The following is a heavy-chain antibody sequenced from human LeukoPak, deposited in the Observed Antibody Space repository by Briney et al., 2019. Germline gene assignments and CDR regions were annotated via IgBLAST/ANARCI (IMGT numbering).Heavy chain of an antibody. CDR2: IYSGGST. Sequence: GGSLRLSCAASGFTVSSNYMSWVRQAPGKGLEWVSVIYSGGSTYYADSVKGRFTISRDNSKNTLYLQMNSLRAEDTAVYHCASWGSGWYYFDYWGQGTLVTVSS. V-gene: IGHV3-66*01. D-gene: IGHD6-19*01. J-gene: IGHJ4*02. CDR3: ASWGSGWYYFDY. CDR1: GFTVSSNY.